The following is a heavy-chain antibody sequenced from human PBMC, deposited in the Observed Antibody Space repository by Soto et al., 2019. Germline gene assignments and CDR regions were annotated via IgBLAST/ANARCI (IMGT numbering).Heavy chain of an antibody. CDR2: VSYDGSKQ. J-gene: IGHJ4*02. Sequence: QVQLVESGGGVVQPGRSLRVSCAASGFTFSNYAMHWVRQAPGKGLEWVAVVSYDGSKQFYADSVEGRFTISRDSSKRTLYLHMDNLRDEDTAVYYCARDRVYYYDYSGYYNFDYWGQGTLVTVSS. CDR1: GFTFSNYA. D-gene: IGHD3-22*01. V-gene: IGHV3-30-3*01. CDR3: ARDRVYYYDYSGYYNFDY.